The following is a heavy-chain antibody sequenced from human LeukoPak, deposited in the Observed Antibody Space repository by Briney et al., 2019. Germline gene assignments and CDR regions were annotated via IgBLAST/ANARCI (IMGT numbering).Heavy chain of an antibody. CDR1: GLTFSRYY. CDR3: ARVLNYAFDI. V-gene: IGHV3-48*01. J-gene: IGHJ3*02. Sequence: GGPLRLSCTVSGLTFSRYYMNWARQATGKGVELVSHSSRSSSVYYADSVKGRLTSSRDNAKNSLYLQMNSLRVEDTAVYYCARVLNYAFDIWGQGTMVTVSS. CDR2: SSRSSSV.